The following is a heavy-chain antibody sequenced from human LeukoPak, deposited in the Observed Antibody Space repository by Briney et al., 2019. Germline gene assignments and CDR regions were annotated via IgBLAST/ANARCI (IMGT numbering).Heavy chain of an antibody. CDR1: GGSISSYY. J-gene: IGHJ3*02. V-gene: IGHV4-59*01. Sequence: PSETLSLTCTVSGGSISSYYWSWLRQPPGKGLEWIGYIYYSGSTNYNPSLKSRVTISVDTSKNQFSLKLSSVTAADTAVYYCARDRASGDAFDIWGQGTMVTVSS. CDR2: IYYSGST. CDR3: ARDRASGDAFDI. D-gene: IGHD1-1*01.